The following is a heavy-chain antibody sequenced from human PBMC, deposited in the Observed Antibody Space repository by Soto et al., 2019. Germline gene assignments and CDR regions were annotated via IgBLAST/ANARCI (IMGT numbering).Heavy chain of an antibody. Sequence: VGSLRLSCAASGFTFSSYAMSWVRQAPGKGLEWVSAISGSGGSTYYADSVKGRFTISRDNSKNTLYLQMNSLRAEDTAVYYCAKAHYDFWSDYYGMDVWGQGTTVTVSS. J-gene: IGHJ6*02. CDR3: AKAHYDFWSDYYGMDV. CDR2: ISGSGGST. CDR1: GFTFSSYA. D-gene: IGHD3-3*01. V-gene: IGHV3-23*01.